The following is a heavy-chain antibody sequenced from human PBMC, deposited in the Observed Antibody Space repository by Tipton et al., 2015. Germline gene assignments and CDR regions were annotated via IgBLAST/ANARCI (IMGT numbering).Heavy chain of an antibody. J-gene: IGHJ4*02. Sequence: SLRLSCEASGFMFSSYVMSWVRQAPGKGLEWVAIISDTSGSPYYADSVKGRFTISRDNSKNTLFLRMRSLRVEDTGVYYCAKEGSYYSFWSGYYQGAFDSWGQGTLVTVSS. CDR3: AKEGSYYSFWSGYYQGAFDS. V-gene: IGHV3-23*01. CDR2: ISDTSGSP. D-gene: IGHD3-3*01. CDR1: GFMFSSYV.